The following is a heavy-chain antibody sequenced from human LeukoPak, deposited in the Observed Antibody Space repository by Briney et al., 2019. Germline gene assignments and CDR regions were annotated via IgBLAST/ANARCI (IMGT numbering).Heavy chain of an antibody. CDR3: AKDVRVGGGGMDV. V-gene: IGHV3-23*01. Sequence: GGSLRLSCAASGFTFSNYWMSWVRQAPGKGLEWVSLISGSGVNTYYAASVKGRFTISRANSKTTVSLQMNSLRGEDTAVYYCAKDVRVGGGGMDVWGQGTPVGVSS. D-gene: IGHD1-26*01. J-gene: IGHJ6*02. CDR2: ISGSGVNT. CDR1: GFTFSNYW.